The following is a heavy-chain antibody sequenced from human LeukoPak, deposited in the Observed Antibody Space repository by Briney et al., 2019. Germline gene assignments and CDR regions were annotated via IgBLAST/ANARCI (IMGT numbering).Heavy chain of an antibody. D-gene: IGHD3-22*01. CDR3: ARRYYYDSSGYPYYYYYYGMDV. Sequence: GASVKVSCKASGYTFTSYAMNWVRQAPGQGLEWMGWINTNTGNPTYAQGFTGRFVFSLDTSVSTAYLQISSLKAEDTAVYYCARRYYYDSSGYPYYYYYYGMDVWGQGTTVTVSS. V-gene: IGHV7-4-1*02. CDR1: GYTFTSYA. CDR2: INTNTGNP. J-gene: IGHJ6*02.